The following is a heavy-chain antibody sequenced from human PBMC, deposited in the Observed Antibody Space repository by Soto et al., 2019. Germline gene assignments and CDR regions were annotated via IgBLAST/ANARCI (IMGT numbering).Heavy chain of an antibody. CDR1: GVSISNNY. Sequence: QVQLQESGPGLVKPSETLSLTCNVSGVSISNNYWSWIRQPPGKGLEWIGYIYYNGNTNYNPSLKSRVTMSVDTSRNQISLKLTTVTAADTAVYYCTRANWYSEYWGQGTLVTVSS. V-gene: IGHV4-59*01. D-gene: IGHD7-27*01. CDR3: TRANWYSEY. J-gene: IGHJ4*02. CDR2: IYYNGNT.